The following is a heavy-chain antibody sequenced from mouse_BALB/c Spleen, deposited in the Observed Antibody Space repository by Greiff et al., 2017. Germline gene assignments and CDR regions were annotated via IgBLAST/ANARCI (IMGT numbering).Heavy chain of an antibody. CDR1: GYTFTSYV. V-gene: IGHV1-14*01. D-gene: IGHD2-1*01. Sequence: EVQLQQSGPELVKPGASVKMSCKASGYTFTSYVMHWVKQKPGQGLEWIGYINPYNDGTKYNEKFKGKATLTSDKSSSTAYMELSSLTSEDSAVYYCANIYYGNYVGAMDYWGQGTSVTVSS. CDR3: ANIYYGNYVGAMDY. CDR2: INPYNDGT. J-gene: IGHJ4*01.